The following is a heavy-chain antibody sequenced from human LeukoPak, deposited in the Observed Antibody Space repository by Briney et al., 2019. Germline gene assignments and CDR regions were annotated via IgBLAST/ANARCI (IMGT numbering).Heavy chain of an antibody. Sequence: GGSLRLSCAASGFTLSSYAMHWVRQAPGKGLEWVAVISYDGSNKYYADSVKGRFTISRDNSKNTLYLQMNSLRAEDTAVYYCASHGVKGKRIAAAASDYWGQGTLITVSS. J-gene: IGHJ4*02. CDR2: ISYDGSNK. D-gene: IGHD6-13*01. CDR1: GFTLSSYA. V-gene: IGHV3-30-3*01. CDR3: ASHGVKGKRIAAAASDY.